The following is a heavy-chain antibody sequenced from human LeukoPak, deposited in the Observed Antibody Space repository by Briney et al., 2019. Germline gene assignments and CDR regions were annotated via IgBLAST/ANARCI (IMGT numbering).Heavy chain of an antibody. V-gene: IGHV3-64D*09. CDR2: MTTDGGEI. Sequence: GGSVRLSCSASGFTLKTYVMHWVRQTPGKGLEYVSGMTTDGGEIFYGESVKGRFFISRDNSRNTLSLQMTSLRPDDTAVYHCLKEKGRSGGFDIWGEGRMVTVSS. D-gene: IGHD3-16*01. J-gene: IGHJ3*02. CDR1: GFTLKTYV. CDR3: LKEKGRSGGFDI.